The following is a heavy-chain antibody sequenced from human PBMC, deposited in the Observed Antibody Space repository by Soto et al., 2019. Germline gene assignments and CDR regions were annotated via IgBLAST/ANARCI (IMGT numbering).Heavy chain of an antibody. D-gene: IGHD5-12*01. J-gene: IGHJ4*02. V-gene: IGHV3-48*03. CDR3: ARESSRDGYNYYFDY. Sequence: GGSLRLSCAASGFTFSSYEMNWVRQAPGKGLEWVSYISSSGSTIYYADSVKGRFTISRDNAKNSLYLQMNSLRAEDTAVYYCARESSRDGYNYYFDYWGQGTLVTVSS. CDR2: ISSSGSTI. CDR1: GFTFSSYE.